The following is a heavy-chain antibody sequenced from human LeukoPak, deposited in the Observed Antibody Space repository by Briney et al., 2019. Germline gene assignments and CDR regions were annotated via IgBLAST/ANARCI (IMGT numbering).Heavy chain of an antibody. Sequence: GGSLRLSCAASGFTFSSYAMHWVRQAPGKGLEWVAVISYDGSNKYYADSVKGRFTISRDNSKNTLYLQMNSLRAEDTAVYYCARGEYSSSWSFDYWGQGTLVTVSS. CDR3: ARGEYSSSWSFDY. J-gene: IGHJ4*02. CDR1: GFTFSSYA. CDR2: ISYDGSNK. D-gene: IGHD6-13*01. V-gene: IGHV3-30-3*01.